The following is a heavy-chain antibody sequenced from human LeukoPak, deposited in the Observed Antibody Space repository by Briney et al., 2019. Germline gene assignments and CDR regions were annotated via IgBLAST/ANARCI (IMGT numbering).Heavy chain of an antibody. CDR3: ARDRGGGPGPYYFDY. D-gene: IGHD2-15*01. Sequence: PGGSLRLSCAASGFTFSSYEMNWVRQAPGKGLEWVSYISSSGSTIYYADSVKGRFTISRDNAKNSLYLQMNSLRAEDTAVYYCARDRGGGPGPYYFDYWGQGTLVTVSS. V-gene: IGHV3-48*03. CDR1: GFTFSSYE. CDR2: ISSSGSTI. J-gene: IGHJ4*02.